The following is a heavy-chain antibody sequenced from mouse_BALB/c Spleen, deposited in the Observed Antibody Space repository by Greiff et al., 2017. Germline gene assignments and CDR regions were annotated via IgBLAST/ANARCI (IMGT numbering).Heavy chain of an antibody. J-gene: IGHJ4*01. D-gene: IGHD1-1*01. CDR3: AREGYGSKLDY. CDR2: ISTYYGDA. CDR1: GYTFTDYA. Sequence: QVQLQQSGAELVRPGVSVKISCKGSGYTFTDYAMHWVKQSHAKSLEWIGVISTYYGDASYNQKFKGKATMTVDKSSSTAYMELARLTSEDSAVYYCAREGYGSKLDYWGQGTSVTVSS. V-gene: IGHV1S137*01.